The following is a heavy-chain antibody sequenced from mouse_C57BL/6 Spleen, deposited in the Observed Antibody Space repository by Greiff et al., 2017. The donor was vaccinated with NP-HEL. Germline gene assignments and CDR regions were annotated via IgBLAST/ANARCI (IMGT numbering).Heavy chain of an antibody. CDR3: ARHYGSSYVEYFDY. CDR2: INPNNGGT. CDR1: GYTFTDYN. Sequence: EVQLQQSGPELVKPGASVKIPCKASGYTFTDYNMDWVKQSHGKSLEWIGDINPNNGGTIYNQKFKGKATLTVDKSSSTAYMELRSLTSEDTAVYYCARHYGSSYVEYFDYWGQGTTLTVSS. V-gene: IGHV1-18*01. J-gene: IGHJ2*01. D-gene: IGHD1-1*01.